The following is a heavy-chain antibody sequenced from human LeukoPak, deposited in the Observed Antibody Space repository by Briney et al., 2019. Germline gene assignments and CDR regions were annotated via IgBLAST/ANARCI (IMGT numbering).Heavy chain of an antibody. CDR2: ISGSGDNT. J-gene: IGHJ4*02. CDR1: GFTFSTSA. D-gene: IGHD1-26*01. Sequence: GSLRLSCSASGFTFSTSAMTWVRQAPGKRLEWVSGISGSGDNTHNADFVKGRFTISRDNSKNTLYLQMNSLRAEDTAVYYCAKIAETSGIYGQGCDYWGQGTLVTVSS. V-gene: IGHV3-23*01. CDR3: AKIAETSGIYGQGCDY.